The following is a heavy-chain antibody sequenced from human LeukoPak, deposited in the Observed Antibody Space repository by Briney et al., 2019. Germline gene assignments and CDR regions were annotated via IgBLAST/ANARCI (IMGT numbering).Heavy chain of an antibody. D-gene: IGHD3-3*01. CDR3: AKDVDFWSVDPYYFDY. CDR1: GFTFSSYA. V-gene: IGHV3-23*01. Sequence: GGSLRLSCAVSGFTFSSYAMSWVRQAPGKGLEWVSAISGSGGSTYYADSVKGRFTISRDNSKNTLYLQMNSLRAEDTAVYYCAKDVDFWSVDPYYFDYWGQGTLVTVSS. CDR2: ISGSGGST. J-gene: IGHJ4*02.